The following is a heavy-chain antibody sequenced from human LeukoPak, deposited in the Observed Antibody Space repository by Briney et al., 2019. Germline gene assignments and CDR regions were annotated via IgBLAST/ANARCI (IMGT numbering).Heavy chain of an antibody. CDR3: AREVGYGDRVFDN. CDR1: GASIGTYH. J-gene: IGHJ4*02. CDR2: FYYSGRT. D-gene: IGHD4-17*01. Sequence: SETLSLTCTVSGASIGTYHWTWPRHPPRKGLEWVGYFYYSGRTYSNPSLKSRVSMSVDTSNNQFSLKLTSVTAADTAVYFCAREVGYGDRVFDNWGQGTLVTVSS. V-gene: IGHV4-59*01.